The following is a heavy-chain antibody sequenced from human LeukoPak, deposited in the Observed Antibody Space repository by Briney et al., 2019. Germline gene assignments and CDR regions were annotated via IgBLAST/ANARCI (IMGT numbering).Heavy chain of an antibody. CDR1: GYTFTSYG. Sequence: GASVKVSCKASGYTFTSYGISWVRQAPGQGLEWMGWISAYNGNTNYAQKLQGRVTMTTDTSTSTAYMELRSLRSDDTAVYYCATDRYYDSSGYTSFDYWGQGTLFTVSS. CDR3: ATDRYYDSSGYTSFDY. V-gene: IGHV1-18*01. J-gene: IGHJ4*02. D-gene: IGHD3-22*01. CDR2: ISAYNGNT.